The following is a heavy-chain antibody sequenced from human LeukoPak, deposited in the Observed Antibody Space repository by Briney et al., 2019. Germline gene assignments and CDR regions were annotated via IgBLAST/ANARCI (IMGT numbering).Heavy chain of an antibody. CDR2: IRSKAYGGKT. CDR1: GFSFGEYG. J-gene: IGHJ3*02. V-gene: IGHV3-49*04. D-gene: IGHD1-26*01. CDR3: TRKSPHSGSYRPDAFDI. Sequence: PGRSLRLSCTASGFSFGEYGMSWVRQAPGKGLEWVAFIRSKAYGGKTEYAASLGGRFTISRDDSKSIADLQMNSLKTEDTAVYYCTRKSPHSGSYRPDAFDIWGQGTMVTVSS.